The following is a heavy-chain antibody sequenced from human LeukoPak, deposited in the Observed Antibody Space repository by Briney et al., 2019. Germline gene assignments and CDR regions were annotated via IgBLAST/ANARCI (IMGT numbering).Heavy chain of an antibody. CDR2: ISDSGST. J-gene: IGHJ4*02. CDR1: GGSVSSGGSY. V-gene: IGHV4-61*08. Sequence: SETLSLTCAVSGGSVSSGGSYWSWIRQPPGKGPEWIGYISDSGSTNYNLPLKSRVIMSVDTCKNQFSLRLSSVTAADTAVYYCATRPGGSDRYYAYFDYWGQGALVTVSS. D-gene: IGHD3-10*01. CDR3: ATRPGGSDRYYAYFDY.